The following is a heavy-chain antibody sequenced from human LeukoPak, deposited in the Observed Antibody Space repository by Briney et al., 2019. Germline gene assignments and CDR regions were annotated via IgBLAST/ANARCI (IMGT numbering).Heavy chain of an antibody. D-gene: IGHD6-13*01. J-gene: IGHJ3*02. CDR2: IYYSGST. Sequence: SETLSLTCTVSGGSISSYYWSWIRQPPAKGLEWIGYIYYSGSTNYNPSLKSRVTISVDTSKDQFSLKLSSVTAADTAVYYCARFAGAAAGTLSPPAFDICGQGTMVTVSS. CDR3: ARFAGAAAGTLSPPAFDI. CDR1: GGSISSYY. V-gene: IGHV4-59*01.